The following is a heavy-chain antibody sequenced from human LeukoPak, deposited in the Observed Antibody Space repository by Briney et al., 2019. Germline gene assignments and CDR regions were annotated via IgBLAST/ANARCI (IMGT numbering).Heavy chain of an antibody. J-gene: IGHJ4*02. Sequence: PSETLSLTCTVSGGSISSSSYYWGWIRQPPGKGLEWIGSFYYSGSTYYNPSLKSRVTISVDTSKNQFSLKLSSVTAADTAVYYCARGRYYFDYWGQGTLVTVSS. CDR2: FYYSGST. CDR3: ARGRYYFDY. V-gene: IGHV4-39*01. CDR1: GGSISSSSYY. D-gene: IGHD4-17*01.